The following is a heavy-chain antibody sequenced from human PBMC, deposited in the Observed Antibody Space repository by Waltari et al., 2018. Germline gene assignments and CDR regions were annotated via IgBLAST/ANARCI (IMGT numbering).Heavy chain of an antibody. V-gene: IGHV1-2*02. CDR1: GYTFSGHH. J-gene: IGHJ5*02. D-gene: IGHD3-22*01. CDR2: IDPNIGDT. CDR3: ARWTFYYESDWFDP. Sequence: QVQLVQSGAEVKKPGASVKVSCKASGYTFSGHHMHWVRQAPGQGLEWSGWIDPNIGDTKYAQKFQGRGALTRDTSISTAYLELSRLRSDDTAIYYCARWTFYYESDWFDPWGQGTLVTVSS.